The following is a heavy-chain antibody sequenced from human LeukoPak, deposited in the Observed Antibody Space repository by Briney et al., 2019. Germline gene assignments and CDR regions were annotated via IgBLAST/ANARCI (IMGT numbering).Heavy chain of an antibody. J-gene: IGHJ4*02. Sequence: ASVKVSCKVSGYTLTELSMHWVRQAPGKGLEWMGGFDPEDGETIYAQKFQGRVTMTRDTSTSTVYMELSSLRSEDTAVYYCARDPHYDSSGYYPDYWGQGTLVTVSS. CDR3: ARDPHYDSSGYYPDY. CDR2: FDPEDGET. D-gene: IGHD3-22*01. V-gene: IGHV1-24*01. CDR1: GYTLTELS.